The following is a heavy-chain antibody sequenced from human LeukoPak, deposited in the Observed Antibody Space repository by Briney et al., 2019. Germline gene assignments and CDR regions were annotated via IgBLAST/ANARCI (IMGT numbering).Heavy chain of an antibody. CDR2: IYYSGST. D-gene: IGHD5-12*01. CDR1: GGSISSYY. CDR3: ARSLLRVATKIYYMDV. J-gene: IGHJ6*03. Sequence: SETLSLTCTVSGGSISSYYWSWIRQPPGKGLEWIGYIYYSGSTNYNPSLKSRVTISVDTSKNQFSLKLSSVTAADTAVYYCARSLLRVATKIYYMDVWGKGTTVTVSS. V-gene: IGHV4-59*01.